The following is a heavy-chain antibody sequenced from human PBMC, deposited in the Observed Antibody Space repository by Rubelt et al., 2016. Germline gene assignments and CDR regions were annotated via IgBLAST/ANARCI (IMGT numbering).Heavy chain of an antibody. Sequence: SYDMHWVRQATGKGLEWVSAIGTAGDTYYPGSVKGRFTISRENAKNSLYLQMNSLRAEDTAVYYCARDSYSSSSPNFDYWGQGTLVTVSS. CDR1: SYD. V-gene: IGHV3-13*01. CDR2: IGTAGDT. J-gene: IGHJ4*02. CDR3: ARDSYSSSSPNFDY. D-gene: IGHD6-6*01.